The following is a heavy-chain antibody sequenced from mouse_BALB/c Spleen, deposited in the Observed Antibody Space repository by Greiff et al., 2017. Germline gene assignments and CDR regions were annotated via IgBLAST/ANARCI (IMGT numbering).Heavy chain of an antibody. Sequence: EVQLVESGGGLVQPGGSRKLSCAASGFTFSSFGMHWVRQAPEKGLEWVAYISSGSSTIYYADTVKGRFTISRDNPKNTLFLQMTSLRSEDTAMYYCARNELTGFAYWGQGTLVTVSA. CDR1: GFTFSSFG. D-gene: IGHD4-1*01. CDR3: ARNELTGFAY. V-gene: IGHV5-17*02. J-gene: IGHJ3*01. CDR2: ISSGSSTI.